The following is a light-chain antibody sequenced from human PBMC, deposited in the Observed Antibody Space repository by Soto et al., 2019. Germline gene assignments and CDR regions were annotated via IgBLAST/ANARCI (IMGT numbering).Light chain of an antibody. J-gene: IGKJ1*01. CDR1: QSVSSSY. Sequence: ETVLTQSPGTLSLSPGERATLSCRASQSVSSSYLGWYQQKPGQAPRLLIYGASSRATGIPDRFSGSGSGTDFTLTISRLEPDYFAVYYCQQYGTSVTFGQGTKVEIK. CDR3: QQYGTSVT. V-gene: IGKV3-20*01. CDR2: GAS.